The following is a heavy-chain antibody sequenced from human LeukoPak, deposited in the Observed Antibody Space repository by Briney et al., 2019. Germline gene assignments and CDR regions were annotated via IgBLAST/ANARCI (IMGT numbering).Heavy chain of an antibody. Sequence: ASVKVSCKASGGTFSSYAISWVRQAPGQGLEWMGWISAYNGNTNYAQKLQGRATMTTDTSTSTAYMELRSLRSDDTAVYYCARVGPRTNVLSGTVDYWGQGTLVTVSS. V-gene: IGHV1-18*01. CDR3: ARVGPRTNVLSGTVDY. D-gene: IGHD1-1*01. CDR1: GGTFSSYA. CDR2: ISAYNGNT. J-gene: IGHJ4*02.